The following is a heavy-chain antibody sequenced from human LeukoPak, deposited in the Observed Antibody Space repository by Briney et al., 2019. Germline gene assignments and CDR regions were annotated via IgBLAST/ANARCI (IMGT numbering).Heavy chain of an antibody. Sequence: PGGSLRLSCAASGFTFSSYSMNWVRQAPGKGLEWVSYISSSSSTIYYADSVKGRFTISRDNAKNSLYLQMNSLRAEDTAVYYCARIGSGWYWDYWGQGTLVTVSS. V-gene: IGHV3-48*04. D-gene: IGHD6-19*01. CDR2: ISSSSSTI. CDR3: ARIGSGWYWDY. J-gene: IGHJ4*02. CDR1: GFTFSSYS.